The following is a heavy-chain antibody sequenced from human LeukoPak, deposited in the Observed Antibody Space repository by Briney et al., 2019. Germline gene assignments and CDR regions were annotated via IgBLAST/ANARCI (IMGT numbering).Heavy chain of an antibody. CDR3: ARHAMYNIGWLPFEY. CDR1: GYSYTNYL. Sequence: GQSLTISCKGSGYSYTNYLIGWVREMPGKGMEWVGGVYPGYSDSKQSQPFHAKFTISADKSITTAYLQWRSLKGSDTAMYYCARHAMYNIGWLPFEYWGQGTLVTVSS. V-gene: IGHV5-51*01. J-gene: IGHJ4*02. D-gene: IGHD6-19*01. CDR2: VYPGYSDS.